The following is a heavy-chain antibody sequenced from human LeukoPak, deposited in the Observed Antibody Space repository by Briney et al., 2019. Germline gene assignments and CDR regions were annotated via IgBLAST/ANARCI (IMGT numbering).Heavy chain of an antibody. CDR3: ARQWDSTGYHEYFQH. D-gene: IGHD3-22*01. CDR1: GGSISSSGVY. Sequence: SETLSLTCTVSGGSISSSGVYWGWIRQPPGMGLEWIGSINHSGTTYYNPSLKSRVTISVDTSKNQFSLNLTSVTATDAAVYYCARQWDSTGYHEYFQHWGRGTLVTVSS. J-gene: IGHJ1*01. CDR2: INHSGTT. V-gene: IGHV4-39*01.